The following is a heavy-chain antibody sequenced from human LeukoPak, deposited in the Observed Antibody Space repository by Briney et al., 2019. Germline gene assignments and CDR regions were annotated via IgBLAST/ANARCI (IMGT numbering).Heavy chain of an antibody. Sequence: GSLRLSCGASGFTFSSYAMHWVRQAPGKGLEGVAVIVYDGSNKCYADFVKGRFTISRDNSKNTLYLQMNSLRAEDTAVYYCARDRTYYSDSSGYADYYGRDVWGQGTTVTVSS. CDR3: ARDRTYYSDSSGYADYYGRDV. J-gene: IGHJ6*02. V-gene: IGHV3-30*04. CDR2: IVYDGSNK. CDR1: GFTFSSYA. D-gene: IGHD3-22*01.